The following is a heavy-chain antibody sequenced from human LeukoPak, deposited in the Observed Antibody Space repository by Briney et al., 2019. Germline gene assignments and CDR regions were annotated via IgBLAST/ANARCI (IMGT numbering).Heavy chain of an antibody. J-gene: IGHJ4*02. V-gene: IGHV3-21*01. D-gene: IGHD5-18*01. Sequence: GGSLRLSCAASGFTFSSYSMNWVRQAPGKGLEWVSSISSSSSYIYYADSVKGRFTISRDNAKNSLYPQMNSLRAEDTAVYYCARDAQLWLRRYYFDYWGQGTLVTVSS. CDR2: ISSSSSYI. CDR3: ARDAQLWLRRYYFDY. CDR1: GFTFSSYS.